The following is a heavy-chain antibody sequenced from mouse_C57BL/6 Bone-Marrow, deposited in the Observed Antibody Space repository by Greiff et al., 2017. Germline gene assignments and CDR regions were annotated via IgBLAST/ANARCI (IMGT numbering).Heavy chain of an antibody. CDR2: ISYSGST. J-gene: IGHJ2*01. D-gene: IGHD4-1*01. CDR1: GYSITSGYD. V-gene: IGHV3-1*01. CDR3: ARGTNWDCDY. Sequence: DVQLVESGPGMVKPSQSLSLTCTVTGYSITSGYDWHWIRHFPGNKLEWMGYISYSGSTNYNPSLKSRISITHDTSKNHFFLKLNSVTTEDTATYYCARGTNWDCDYWGQGTTLTVSS.